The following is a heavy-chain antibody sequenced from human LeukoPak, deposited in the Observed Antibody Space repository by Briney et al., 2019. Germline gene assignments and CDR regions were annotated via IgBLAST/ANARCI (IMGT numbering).Heavy chain of an antibody. CDR1: GFTFSDYY. CDR2: IICSGGII. V-gene: IGHV3-11*01. J-gene: IGHJ3*01. Sequence: GGSLRLSCAASGFTFSDYYMSGIRQAPGEGLEGGSYIICSGGIIYYADYVTGRFTISSENTKNSLYLQMNCLRAEHTAVYYCARRYVHSQTDAFDVWGQGTMVTVSS. CDR3: ARRYVHSQTDAFDV. D-gene: IGHD3-16*01.